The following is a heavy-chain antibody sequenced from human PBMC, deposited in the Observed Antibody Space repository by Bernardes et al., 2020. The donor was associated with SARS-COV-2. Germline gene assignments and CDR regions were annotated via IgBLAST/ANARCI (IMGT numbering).Heavy chain of an antibody. V-gene: IGHV3-7*01. J-gene: IGHJ4*02. CDR2: IKQDGSDK. Sequence: GGSLRLPCAASGFTFSKYWMTWVRQAPGKGLEFVANIKQDGSDKVYVDSVKGRFTISRDNAENSLYLQMNSLRVEDTAVYYCARDNTFMNDFWGQGTLVTVSS. D-gene: IGHD5-18*01. CDR3: ARDNTFMNDF. CDR1: GFTFSKYW.